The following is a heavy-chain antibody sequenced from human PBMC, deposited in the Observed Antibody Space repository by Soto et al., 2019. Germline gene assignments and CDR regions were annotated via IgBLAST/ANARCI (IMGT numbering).Heavy chain of an antibody. Sequence: QVQLVQSGAEVKKPGASVQVSCKASGYTFTSYALHWVRQARGERPEWMGWINAANGDTKYSKKFQGRVTITRDTSASTGYMELSSLRSEDTAVYYCGRSVVGATGEILYNPMDGWGQGTTVTVSS. D-gene: IGHD1-26*01. CDR1: GYTFTSYA. J-gene: IGHJ6*02. CDR2: INAANGDT. CDR3: GRSVVGATGEILYNPMDG. V-gene: IGHV1-3*01.